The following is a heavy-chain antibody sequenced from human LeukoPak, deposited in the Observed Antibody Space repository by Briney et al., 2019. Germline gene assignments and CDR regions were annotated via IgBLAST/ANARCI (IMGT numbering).Heavy chain of an antibody. J-gene: IGHJ4*02. CDR2: INWNGGST. Sequence: GGSLRLSCAASGFTFDDYGMSWVRQAPGKGLEWVSGINWNGGSTGYADSVKGRFTISRDNAKNSLYLQMNSLRAEDTAVYYCASLRLRGWYLFDYWGQGTLVTVSS. V-gene: IGHV3-20*04. CDR1: GFTFDDYG. CDR3: ASLRLRGWYLFDY. D-gene: IGHD6-19*01.